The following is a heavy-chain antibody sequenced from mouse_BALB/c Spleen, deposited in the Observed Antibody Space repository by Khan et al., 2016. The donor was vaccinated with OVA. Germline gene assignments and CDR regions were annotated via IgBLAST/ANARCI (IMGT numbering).Heavy chain of an antibody. V-gene: IGHV5-6*01. Sequence: EVQLEESGGDLVKPGGSLKLSCAASGFIFSSYSMSWVRQTPDKRLEWVASISSGGDYTYYPDSVKGRFTISRDTAKNTLYLQMSDLKSEDTAMYSCADHLTGSFAYGGQGTLVTVSA. D-gene: IGHD4-1*01. CDR2: ISSGGDYT. J-gene: IGHJ3*01. CDR3: ADHLTGSFAY. CDR1: GFIFSSYS.